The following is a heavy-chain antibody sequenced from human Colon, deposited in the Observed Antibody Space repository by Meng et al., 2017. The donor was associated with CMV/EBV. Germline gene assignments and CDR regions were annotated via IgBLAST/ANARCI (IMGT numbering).Heavy chain of an antibody. J-gene: IGHJ6*02. CDR1: GFTFSNYP. CDR3: ARDQYTAMVKDGMDV. D-gene: IGHD5-18*01. Sequence: GESLKISCAASGFTFSNYPMYWVRQAPGKGLEWVSSITSSSSHIYYADSVKGRFTISRDDARKSLYLQMNSLRAEDTAVYYCARDQYTAMVKDGMDVWGQGTTVTVSS. CDR2: ITSSSSHI. V-gene: IGHV3-21*01.